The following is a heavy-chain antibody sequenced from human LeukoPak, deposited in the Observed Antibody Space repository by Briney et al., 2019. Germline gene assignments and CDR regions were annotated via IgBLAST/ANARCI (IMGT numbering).Heavy chain of an antibody. Sequence: ASVKVSCKASGGTFSSYAISWVRQAPGQGLEWMGGIIPIFGTANYAQKFQGRVTITADGSTSTAYMELSSLRSEDTAVYYCARDLNNWFDPWGQGTLVTVSS. CDR1: GGTFSSYA. CDR3: ARDLNNWFDP. CDR2: IIPIFGTA. J-gene: IGHJ5*02. V-gene: IGHV1-69*13.